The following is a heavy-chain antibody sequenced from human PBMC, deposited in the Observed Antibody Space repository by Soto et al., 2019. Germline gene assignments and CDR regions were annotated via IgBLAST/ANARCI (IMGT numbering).Heavy chain of an antibody. CDR1: GFNFKKFA. J-gene: IGHJ4*02. CDR3: AKADGEQWLIPHLDN. D-gene: IGHD6-19*01. CDR2: ISCCGGST. Sequence: EVQLLESGGGVVQPGGSLRLSCVASGFNFKKFATAWVRQAPGEGLEWVSGISCCGGSTAYADSVKGRFSTARDDSKTTLSLQMNGLRVEDTAQYFCAKADGEQWLIPHLDNWGQGTLVTVS. V-gene: IGHV3-23*01.